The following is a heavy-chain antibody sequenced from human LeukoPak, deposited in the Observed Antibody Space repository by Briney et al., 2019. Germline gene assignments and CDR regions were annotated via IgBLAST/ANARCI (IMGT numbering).Heavy chain of an antibody. Sequence: GGSLRLSCAASGFTFSSYAMSWVRQAPGKGLEWVSTISGIGGSTYYADSVKGRFTISRDNSKNTLYLQMNSLRADDTAVYYCAKEDDIVFPEEVLFDYWGQGTLVTVSS. V-gene: IGHV3-23*01. J-gene: IGHJ4*02. CDR3: AKEDDIVFPEEVLFDY. CDR1: GFTFSSYA. D-gene: IGHD2-15*01. CDR2: ISGIGGST.